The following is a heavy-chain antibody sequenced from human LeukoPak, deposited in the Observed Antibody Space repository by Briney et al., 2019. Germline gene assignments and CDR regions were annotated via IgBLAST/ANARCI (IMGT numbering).Heavy chain of an antibody. V-gene: IGHV3-53*01. CDR3: AIGQSCISTSSFFNS. CDR1: GFSVSSNY. CDR2: IYSGGST. Sequence: GGSLTLTCAASGFSVSSNYRSWVRQAPGKGLEWVSVIYSGGSTYYADSVKGRFTISRDNSKNTLYLQMNSLRVEDTAVYYCAIGQSCISTSSFFNSWGQGTLVTVSS. J-gene: IGHJ4*02. D-gene: IGHD2-2*01.